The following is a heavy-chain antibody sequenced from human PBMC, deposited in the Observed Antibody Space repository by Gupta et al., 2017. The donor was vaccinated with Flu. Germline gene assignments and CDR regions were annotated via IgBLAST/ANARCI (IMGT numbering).Heavy chain of an antibody. V-gene: IGHV3-7*01. Sequence: SICWMGWVRLDPGKGLEWVANIKEDGSEKTYVDSVKGRFTISRDNAKKSLYLKMNGLRAEDTAVYYCERDFDNVDYWGQGNLVTVSS. CDR3: ERDFDNVDY. J-gene: IGHJ4*02. CDR2: IKEDGSEK. CDR1: SICW. D-gene: IGHD1-20*01.